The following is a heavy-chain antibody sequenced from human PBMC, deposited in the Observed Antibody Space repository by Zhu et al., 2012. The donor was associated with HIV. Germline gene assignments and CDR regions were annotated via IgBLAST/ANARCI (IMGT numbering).Heavy chain of an antibody. D-gene: IGHD6-6*01. CDR1: GASVSSGNHY. CDR2: IYYSGNT. V-gene: IGHV4-61*01. CDR3: ARGRASSENYWYFDV. J-gene: IGHJ2*01. Sequence: QVQLQESGPRLVKPSETLSLTCTVSGASVSSGNHYWSWIRQPPGKGLEWIGNIYYSGNTNYNISLKSRVIISVDVSKNQFSLNVKSVTAADTAEYHCARGRASSENYWYFDVWSPGTRVTVSS.